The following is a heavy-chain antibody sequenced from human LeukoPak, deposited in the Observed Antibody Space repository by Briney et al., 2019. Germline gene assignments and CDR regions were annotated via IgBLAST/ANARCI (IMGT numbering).Heavy chain of an antibody. Sequence: PSETLSLTCAVYGGSFSGYYWSWIRQPPGKGLEWIGEINHSGSTNYNPPLKSRVTISVDTSKNQFSLKLISVTAADTAVYYCARDPTWDYWGQGTLVTVSS. CDR1: GGSFSGYY. CDR2: INHSGST. J-gene: IGHJ4*02. V-gene: IGHV4-34*01. CDR3: ARDPTWDY.